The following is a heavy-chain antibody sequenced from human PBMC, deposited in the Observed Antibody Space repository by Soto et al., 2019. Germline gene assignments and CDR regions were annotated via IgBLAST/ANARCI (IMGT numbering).Heavy chain of an antibody. CDR2: MNPNSGNT. J-gene: IGHJ5*02. D-gene: IGHD4-17*01. Sequence: ASVKVSCKASGYTFTSYDINWVRQATGQGLEWMGWMNPNSGNTGYAQKFQGRVTMTRNTSISTAYMELSSLRSEDTAVYYCARGPIIYGEKEVPYWFDPWGQGTLVTVSS. V-gene: IGHV1-8*01. CDR3: ARGPIIYGEKEVPYWFDP. CDR1: GYTFTSYD.